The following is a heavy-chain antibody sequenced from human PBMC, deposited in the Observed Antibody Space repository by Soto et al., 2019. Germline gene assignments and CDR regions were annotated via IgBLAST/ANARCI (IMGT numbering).Heavy chain of an antibody. CDR2: ISGSGGST. D-gene: IGHD2-2*01. Sequence: EVQLLESGGGLVQPGGSLRLSCVASGHTFHSYAMSWVRQAPGKGLEWVSGISGSGGSTYYADSVRGRFTISRDDSKNSLYLQMNGLRAEDTAVYYCAKLSRGMGVGPSVLNWGQGPLVTVSS. J-gene: IGHJ4*02. CDR3: AKLSRGMGVGPSVLN. V-gene: IGHV3-23*01. CDR1: GHTFHSYA.